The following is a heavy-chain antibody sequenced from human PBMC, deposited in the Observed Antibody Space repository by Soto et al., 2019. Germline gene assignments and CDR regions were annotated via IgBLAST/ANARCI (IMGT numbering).Heavy chain of an antibody. D-gene: IGHD3-16*02. CDR2: IYYSGST. Sequence: SETLSLTCTVSGGSISSGGYYWSWIRQHPGKGLEWIGNIYYSGSTYYNPSLKRRVTISVDTSKNQFSLKLSSVTAADTAVYYCARDRYPQGAFDIWGQGTMVTVSS. CDR3: ARDRYPQGAFDI. V-gene: IGHV4-31*03. CDR1: GGSISSGGYY. J-gene: IGHJ3*02.